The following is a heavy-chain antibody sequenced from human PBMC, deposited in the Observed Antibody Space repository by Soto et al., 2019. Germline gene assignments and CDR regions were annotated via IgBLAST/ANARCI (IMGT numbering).Heavy chain of an antibody. CDR3: ARLQYTVVTPIDM. CDR2: IHNSGNT. J-gene: IGHJ3*02. CDR1: RGSIRTSY. V-gene: IGHV4-59*01. D-gene: IGHD2-21*02. Sequence: QVQLQESGPGLVKPSETLSLTCTVPRGSIRTSYWTWIRQFPGKRLEWIAHIHNSGNTNSNPSLKSRVTISMDTSKNQSALRLTSVTAADTAMYYCARLQYTVVTPIDMWGQGTMVPVSS.